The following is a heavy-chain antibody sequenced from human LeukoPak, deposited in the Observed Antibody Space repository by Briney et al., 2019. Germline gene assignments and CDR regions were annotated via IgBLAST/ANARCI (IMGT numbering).Heavy chain of an antibody. CDR3: AKCTGAIDPFDY. Sequence: PGGSLRLSCAASGFTFSRYAMSCVPQAPGKGLEWVSAISCSGGNTYYAHSVKGRFTISRDNSKNTLYLQMNSLRAEDSAVYYWAKCTGAIDPFDYWGQGTLVTVSS. CDR2: ISCSGGNT. J-gene: IGHJ4*02. V-gene: IGHV3-23*01. CDR1: GFTFSRYA. D-gene: IGHD3-16*02.